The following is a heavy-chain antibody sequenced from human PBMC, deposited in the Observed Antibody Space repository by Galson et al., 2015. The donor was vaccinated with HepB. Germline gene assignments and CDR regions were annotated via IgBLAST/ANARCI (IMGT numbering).Heavy chain of an antibody. Sequence: SLRLSCAASGFTFSSYGMHWVRQAPGKGLEWVAIIWYDGSNKYYADSVKGRFTISRDNSKNTLYLQMDSLRAEDTAEYYCARDDYDSSGYYLGAFDIWGQGTMVTVSP. J-gene: IGHJ3*02. CDR1: GFTFSSYG. CDR2: IWYDGSNK. CDR3: ARDDYDSSGYYLGAFDI. V-gene: IGHV3-33*01. D-gene: IGHD3-22*01.